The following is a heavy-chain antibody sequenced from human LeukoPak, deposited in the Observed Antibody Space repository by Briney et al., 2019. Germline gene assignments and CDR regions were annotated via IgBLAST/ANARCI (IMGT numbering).Heavy chain of an antibody. CDR2: INHSRST. CDR3: ARGSSWYPIDY. V-gene: IGHV4-34*01. CDR1: GGSFSGYY. D-gene: IGHD6-13*01. J-gene: IGHJ4*02. Sequence: SETLSLTCAVYGGSFSGYYWSWIRQPPGKGLEWIGEINHSRSTNYNPSLKSRVTISVDTSKNQFSLKLSSVTAADTAVYYCARGSSWYPIDYWGQGTLVTVSS.